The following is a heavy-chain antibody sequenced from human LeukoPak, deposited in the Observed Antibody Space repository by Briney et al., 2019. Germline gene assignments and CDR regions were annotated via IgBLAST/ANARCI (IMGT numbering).Heavy chain of an antibody. J-gene: IGHJ4*02. D-gene: IGHD2-8*01. CDR3: ARTGDCTNGICYTADFDY. V-gene: IGHV3-30-3*01. CDR1: GFTFSSYA. Sequence: GGSLRLSCAASGFTFSSYAMHWVRQAPGKGLEWVAVISYDGSNKYYADSVKGRFTISRDNSKNTLYLQMNSLRAEDTAVYYCARTGDCTNGICYTADFDYWGRGTLVTVSS. CDR2: ISYDGSNK.